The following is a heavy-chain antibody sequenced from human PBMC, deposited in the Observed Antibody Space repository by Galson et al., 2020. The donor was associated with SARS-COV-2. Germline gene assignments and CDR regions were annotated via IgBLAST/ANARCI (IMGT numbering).Heavy chain of an antibody. J-gene: IGHJ5*02. V-gene: IGHV1-69*06. D-gene: IGHD6-13*01. Sequence: SVKVSCKAYGGTFSNLIFNWVRQAPGQGLEWLGGVIPMFGTANYGQKFQGRVTITADSSTSTTYMDLSSLRSEDSAVYYLARSLTAGGLCRFDPWGQGTLVTVSS. CDR2: VIPMFGTA. CDR3: ARSLTAGGLCRFDP. CDR1: GGTFSNLI.